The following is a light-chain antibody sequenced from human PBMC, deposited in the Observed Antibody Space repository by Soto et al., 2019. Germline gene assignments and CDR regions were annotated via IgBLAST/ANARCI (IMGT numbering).Light chain of an antibody. CDR1: QSVSSSY. CDR2: GAT. V-gene: IGKV3-15*01. J-gene: IGKJ1*01. Sequence: TQSPVILSLSPGERATLSCRSSQSVSSSYLAWYQQKPGQAPRLLIHGATTRATGIPARFSGSGSGTEFTLTISSLQSEDFAVYYCQQYNNWPRTFGQGTKVDIK. CDR3: QQYNNWPRT.